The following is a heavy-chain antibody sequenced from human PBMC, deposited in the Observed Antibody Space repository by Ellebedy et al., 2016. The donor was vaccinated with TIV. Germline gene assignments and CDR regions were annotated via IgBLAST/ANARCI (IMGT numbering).Heavy chain of an antibody. V-gene: IGHV3-7*03. CDR3: AKVTGTTNYGMDV. Sequence: GESLKISCVAFGFTFDNFGMSWVRQAPGKGLEWVANIKQDGSEKYYVDSVEGRFTISRDNAKNSLYLQMNSLRAEDTAVYYCAKVTGTTNYGMDVWGQGTTVTVSS. CDR1: GFTFDNFG. CDR2: IKQDGSEK. D-gene: IGHD1-7*01. J-gene: IGHJ6*02.